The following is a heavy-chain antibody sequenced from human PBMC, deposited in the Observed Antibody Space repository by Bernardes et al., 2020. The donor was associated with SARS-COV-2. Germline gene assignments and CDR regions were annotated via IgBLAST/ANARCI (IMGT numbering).Heavy chain of an antibody. CDR3: ARHALRGTEGSDMIQNWFDP. V-gene: IGHV4-59*08. CDR1: GGSLSSYS. Sequence: SETLSLTCTVSGGSLSSYSWSWIRQPPGKGLEWIGYVYYTGNTNYNPSLKSRVTMSVDTFKNHLSLRLTSVTAADTAVYFCARHALRGTEGSDMIQNWFDPGGQRSLVTVSS. J-gene: IGHJ5*02. CDR2: VYYTGNT. D-gene: IGHD3-16*01.